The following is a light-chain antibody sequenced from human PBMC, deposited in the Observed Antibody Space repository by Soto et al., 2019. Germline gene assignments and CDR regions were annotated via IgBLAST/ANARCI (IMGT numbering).Light chain of an antibody. Sequence: QSVLTQPPSASGSPGQSVTISCTGTKNDIGVYDFVSWYQHHPGKAPRLIIYEVVQRPSGVPDRFFGSKSGNTASLTVSGLQAADEADYFCKSYAGSNTYVFGSGTKLTVL. CDR3: KSYAGSNTYV. V-gene: IGLV2-8*01. CDR1: KNDIGVYDF. J-gene: IGLJ1*01. CDR2: EVV.